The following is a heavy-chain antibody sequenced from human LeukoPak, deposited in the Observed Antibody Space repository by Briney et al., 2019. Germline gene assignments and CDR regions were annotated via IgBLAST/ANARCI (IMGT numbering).Heavy chain of an antibody. J-gene: IGHJ5*02. CDR2: IYYSGST. CDR3: ARGRYCSSTSCYGHNWFDP. CDR1: GGSISSGDCY. V-gene: IGHV4-30-4*01. D-gene: IGHD2-2*01. Sequence: SETLSLTCTVSGGSISSGDCYWSWIRQPPGKGLEWIGYIYYSGSTYYNPSLKSRVTISVDTSKNQFSLKLSSVTAADTAVYYCARGRYCSSTSCYGHNWFDPWGQGTLVTDSS.